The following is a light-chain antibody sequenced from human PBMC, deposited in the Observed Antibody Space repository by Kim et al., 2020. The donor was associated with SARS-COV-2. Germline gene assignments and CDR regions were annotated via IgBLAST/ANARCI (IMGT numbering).Light chain of an antibody. Sequence: AIRMTQSPSSFSASTGDRVTITCRASQGISSYLAWYQQKPGKAPKPLIYAASTLQSGAPSRFSGSGSGTDFTLTISCLQSEDFATYYRQQYYSYPWTFGQGTKVDIK. V-gene: IGKV1-8*01. CDR1: QGISSY. CDR3: QQYYSYPWT. J-gene: IGKJ1*01. CDR2: AAS.